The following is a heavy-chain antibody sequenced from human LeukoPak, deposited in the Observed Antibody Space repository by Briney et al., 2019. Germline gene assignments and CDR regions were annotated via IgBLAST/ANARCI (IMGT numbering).Heavy chain of an antibody. V-gene: IGHV3-74*01. CDR1: GFTFSTYW. D-gene: IGHD3-22*01. CDR3: ARAPSEIGGYYPEYFRH. Sequence: GGSLRLSCAASGFTFSTYWMKWVRQAPGKGLVWVSRIKSDGGTNYADSVKGRFTISRDNAKKTVSLQMNSLRPEDTGVYYCARAPSEIGGYYPEYFRHWGQGALVTVSS. J-gene: IGHJ1*01. CDR2: IKSDGGT.